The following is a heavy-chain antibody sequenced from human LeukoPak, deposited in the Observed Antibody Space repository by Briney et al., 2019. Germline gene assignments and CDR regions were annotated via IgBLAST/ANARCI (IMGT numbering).Heavy chain of an antibody. D-gene: IGHD6-13*01. CDR2: INPNSGGT. CDR1: GYTFTGYY. Sequence: ASVKVSCKASGYTFTGYYMHWVRQAPGQGLEWMGWINPNSGGTNYAQKFQGRVTMTRDTSISTADMELSRLRSDDTAVYYWARAWYGSSWSGEGLGAYGARAPLATASS. CDR3: ARAWYGSSWSGEGLGAY. J-gene: IGHJ4*02. V-gene: IGHV1-2*02.